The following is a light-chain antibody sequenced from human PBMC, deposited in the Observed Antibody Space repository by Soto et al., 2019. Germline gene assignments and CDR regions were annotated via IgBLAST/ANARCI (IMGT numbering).Light chain of an antibody. CDR2: WAS. Sequence: DIVMTQSPDSLAVSLGERATINCKSSQSVLYSSHNKNYLAWYQQKPGQPPKLLIYWASTRESGVPDRFSGSGSGTDFTLTISNLQAEDVAVYYCQQYYSTPPTFGGGTKVEIK. J-gene: IGKJ4*01. V-gene: IGKV4-1*01. CDR1: QSVLYSSHNKNY. CDR3: QQYYSTPPT.